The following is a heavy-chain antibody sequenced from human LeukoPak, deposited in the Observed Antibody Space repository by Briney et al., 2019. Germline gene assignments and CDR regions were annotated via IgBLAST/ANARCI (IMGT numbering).Heavy chain of an antibody. CDR3: ARRAGAYSHPYDY. V-gene: IGHV3-9*01. D-gene: IGHD4/OR15-4a*01. J-gene: IGHJ4*02. CDR1: GFTFSSYW. Sequence: PGGSLRLSCAASGFTFSSYWVHWVRQAPGKGLEWVSGISWNSGSIGYADSVKGRFTISRDNAKNSLYLQMNSLRAEDTAVYYCARRAGAYSHPYDYWGQGTLVTVSS. CDR2: ISWNSGSI.